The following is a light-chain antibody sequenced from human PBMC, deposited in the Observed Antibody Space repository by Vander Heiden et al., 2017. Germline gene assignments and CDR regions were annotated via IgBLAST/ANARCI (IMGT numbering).Light chain of an antibody. CDR1: QGISSH. Sequence: SPSSFSASAGDRVTITCRASQGISSHLAWYQQKPGKAPKLLIYGASNLQRGVPSRFSGSGSGTDFTVTISFLQSEDFATYYCQQYYNYPVTFGEGTKVEIK. V-gene: IGKV1-8*01. CDR3: QQYYNYPVT. CDR2: GAS. J-gene: IGKJ4*01.